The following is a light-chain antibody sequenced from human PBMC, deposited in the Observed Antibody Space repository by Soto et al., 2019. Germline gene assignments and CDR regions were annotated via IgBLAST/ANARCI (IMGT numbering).Light chain of an antibody. Sequence: VLTQSPATLSLSPGERATLSCRASQTASSSHLAWYQQKPGQAPRLLIYDASSRATGISDRFSGSGSGTDFTLTISRLEPEDFAVYYCQQYGRSPYTFGQGTKVEIK. CDR2: DAS. J-gene: IGKJ2*01. CDR3: QQYGRSPYT. V-gene: IGKV3-20*01. CDR1: QTASSSH.